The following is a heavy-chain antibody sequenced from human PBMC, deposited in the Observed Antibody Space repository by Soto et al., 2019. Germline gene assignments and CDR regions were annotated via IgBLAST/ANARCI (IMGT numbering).Heavy chain of an antibody. D-gene: IGHD6-13*01. J-gene: IGHJ5*02. Sequence: PSDTLSLTCTVSGGSISSYYWSWIRQPPGKGLEWIGYIYYSGSTNYNPSLKSRVTISVDTSKNQFSLKLSSVTAADTAVYYCARAKAPLYSSSWYWFAPWGQGTLVTVS. CDR1: GGSISSYY. CDR3: ARAKAPLYSSSWYWFAP. V-gene: IGHV4-59*08. CDR2: IYYSGST.